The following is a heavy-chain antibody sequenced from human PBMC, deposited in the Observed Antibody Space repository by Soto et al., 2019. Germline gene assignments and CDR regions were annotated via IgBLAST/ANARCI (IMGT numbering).Heavy chain of an antibody. CDR2: IYYSGST. Sequence: QLQLQESGPGLVKPSETLSLTCTVSGGSISSSSYYWGWIRQPPGKGLEWIGSIYYSGSTYYNPSLKSRVTVSVDTSKNQFSLKLSSVTAADTAVYYCARHGSRGRWLQSKYYFDYWGQGTLVTVSS. D-gene: IGHD5-12*01. J-gene: IGHJ4*02. CDR1: GGSISSSSYY. V-gene: IGHV4-39*01. CDR3: ARHGSRGRWLQSKYYFDY.